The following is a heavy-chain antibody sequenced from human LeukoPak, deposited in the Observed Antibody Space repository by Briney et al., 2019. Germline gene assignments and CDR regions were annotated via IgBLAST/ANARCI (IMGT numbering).Heavy chain of an antibody. Sequence: PSETLSLTCAVYGGSFSGYYWSWIRQPPGKGLEWIGEINHSGSTNYNPSLKSRVTISVDTSKNQFSLKLSSVTAADTAVYYCARADGGYSYGTFDYWGQGTLVTVSS. D-gene: IGHD5-18*01. J-gene: IGHJ4*02. V-gene: IGHV4-34*01. CDR1: GGSFSGYY. CDR2: INHSGST. CDR3: ARADGGYSYGTFDY.